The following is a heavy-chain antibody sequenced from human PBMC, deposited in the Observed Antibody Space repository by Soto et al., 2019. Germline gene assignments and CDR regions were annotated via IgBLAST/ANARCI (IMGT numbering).Heavy chain of an antibody. Sequence: ALVKVSCKASGYTFTSYGISWVRQAPGQGLEWMGWISAYNGNTNYAQKLQGRVTMTTDTSTSTAYMELRSLRSDDTAVYYCARYYGLMVYAAQPSFDYWGQGTLVTVSS. CDR1: GYTFTSYG. J-gene: IGHJ4*02. CDR3: ARYYGLMVYAAQPSFDY. D-gene: IGHD2-8*01. V-gene: IGHV1-18*01. CDR2: ISAYNGNT.